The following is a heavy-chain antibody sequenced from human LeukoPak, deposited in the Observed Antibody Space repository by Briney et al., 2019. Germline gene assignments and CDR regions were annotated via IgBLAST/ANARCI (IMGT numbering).Heavy chain of an antibody. Sequence: SVKVSCKASGGTFSSYAISWVRQAPGQGLEWMGGIIPIFGTANYAQKFQGRVTITADESTSTAYMELSSLRSEDTAVYYCARAPLVDGYSRGYFDYWGQETLVTVSS. CDR2: IIPIFGTA. CDR1: GGTFSSYA. J-gene: IGHJ4*02. CDR3: ARAPLVDGYSRGYFDY. D-gene: IGHD5-24*01. V-gene: IGHV1-69*13.